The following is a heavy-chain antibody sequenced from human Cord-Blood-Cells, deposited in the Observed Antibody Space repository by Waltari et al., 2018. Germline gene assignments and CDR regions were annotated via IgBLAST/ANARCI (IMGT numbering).Heavy chain of an antibody. CDR1: GGSFSGYY. V-gene: IGHV4-34*01. CDR3: ARGPSPIYELWSGYYTGRDAFDI. Sequence: QVQLQQWGAGLLKPSETLSLTCAVYGGSFSGYYWSWIRQPPGKGLEWIGEINHSGRTNYNPSLKRRVTMSVDTSKNQFSRKLSSVTAADTAVYYCARGPSPIYELWSGYYTGRDAFDIWGQGTMVTVAS. CDR2: INHSGRT. J-gene: IGHJ3*02. D-gene: IGHD3-3*01.